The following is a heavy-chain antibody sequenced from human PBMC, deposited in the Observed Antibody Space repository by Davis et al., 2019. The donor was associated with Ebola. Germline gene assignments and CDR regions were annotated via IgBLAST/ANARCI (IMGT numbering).Heavy chain of an antibody. Sequence: PGGSLRLSCAASGFTFSSYSMNWVRQAPGKGLEWVSSISSSSSYIYYADSVKGRFTISRDNAKNSLYLQMNSLRAEDTAVYYCARDSLLSSHPNYYYYYMDVWGKGTTVTVSS. CDR1: GFTFSSYS. D-gene: IGHD3-16*02. V-gene: IGHV3-21*01. CDR3: ARDSLLSSHPNYYYYYMDV. CDR2: ISSSSSYI. J-gene: IGHJ6*03.